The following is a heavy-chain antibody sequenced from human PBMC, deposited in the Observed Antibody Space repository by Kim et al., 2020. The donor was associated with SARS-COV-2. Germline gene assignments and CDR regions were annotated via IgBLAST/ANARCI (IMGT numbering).Heavy chain of an antibody. CDR1: GFSLSTSGMC. CDR2: IDWDDDK. J-gene: IGHJ4*02. Sequence: SGPTLVKPTQTLTLTCSFSGFSLSTSGMCVGWLRQPPGKALEWLALIDWDDDKYYSTSLETRVTISKDTSKNQVVLTMTNMNPVDTATYYCARTGAEDSGYDCSYYFDYWGQGTLVTVSS. CDR3: ARTGAEDSGYDCSYYFDY. D-gene: IGHD5-12*01. V-gene: IGHV2-70*01.